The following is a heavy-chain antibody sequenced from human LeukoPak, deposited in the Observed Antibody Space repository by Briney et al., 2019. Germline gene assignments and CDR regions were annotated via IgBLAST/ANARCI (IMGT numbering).Heavy chain of an antibody. CDR3: ARDYHYYDSSGYYDWFDP. J-gene: IGHJ5*02. CDR2: IYHTGST. V-gene: IGHV4-30-2*01. CDR1: GDSISSGGYA. Sequence: SQTLSLTCAVSGDSISSGGYAWSWIRQPPGKGLEWVGYIYHTGSTYYNPSLKSRLTMSVDKSKNQFSLKLSSVTAADTAVYYCARDYHYYDSSGYYDWFDPWGQGTLVTVSS. D-gene: IGHD3-22*01.